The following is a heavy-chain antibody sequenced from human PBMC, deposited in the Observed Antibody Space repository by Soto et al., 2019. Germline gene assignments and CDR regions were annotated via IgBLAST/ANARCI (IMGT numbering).Heavy chain of an antibody. D-gene: IGHD6-13*01. CDR2: IIPILGIA. V-gene: IGHV1-69*02. Sequence: SVQVSCKASGATFSSYTISWVRHAPGQGLEWMGRIIPILGIANYAQKFPGRLTITADKSTSTAYMELSSLRSEDTAVYDCARARQQLSTQPPSVWFDTWGQGALVTVSS. CDR1: GATFSSYT. CDR3: ARARQQLSTQPPSVWFDT. J-gene: IGHJ5*02.